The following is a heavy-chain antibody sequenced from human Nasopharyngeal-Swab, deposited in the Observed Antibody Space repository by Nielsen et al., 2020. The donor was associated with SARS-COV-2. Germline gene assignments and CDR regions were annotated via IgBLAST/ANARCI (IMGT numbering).Heavy chain of an antibody. V-gene: IGHV3-64D*06. J-gene: IGHJ3*01. D-gene: IGHD4-17*01. CDR1: GFTFSSYA. Sequence: GESLKISCSASGFTFSSYALHWVRQAPGKGLEYVSAISSNGLTTYYADSVKGRFTISRDNSKNTLYLQMSSLRPEDTAVYYCVRSVRSAFDLWGPGTMVTVSS. CDR3: VRSVRSAFDL. CDR2: ISSNGLTT.